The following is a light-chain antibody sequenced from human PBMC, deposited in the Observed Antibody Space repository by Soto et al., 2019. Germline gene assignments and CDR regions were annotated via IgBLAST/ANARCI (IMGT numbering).Light chain of an antibody. Sequence: EIVMTQSPATLSVSPGESATLSCRASQSVSSNLAWHQQKPGQAPRILMYDASTRATGIPDRFSGSGSGTDFTLTISRLEPEDSAVYYCQQYGSSPTWTFGQGTKVDI. V-gene: IGKV3-20*01. CDR1: QSVSSN. CDR3: QQYGSSPTWT. CDR2: DAS. J-gene: IGKJ1*01.